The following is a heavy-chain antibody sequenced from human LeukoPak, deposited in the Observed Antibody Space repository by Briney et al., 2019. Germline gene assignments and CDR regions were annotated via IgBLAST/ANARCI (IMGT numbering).Heavy chain of an antibody. D-gene: IGHD6-19*01. V-gene: IGHV4-4*07. J-gene: IGHJ4*02. CDR2: VYTSGRT. CDR1: GGSIHSYY. Sequence: SETLSLTCNVSGGSIHSYYWNWIRQPAGKVLEWIGRVYTSGRTMYNPSLKSRVTMSVDASKNLLSLKVTSVSAADTAVYYCAVIAVAAPRRGDFDYWGQGTLVTVSS. CDR3: AVIAVAAPRRGDFDY.